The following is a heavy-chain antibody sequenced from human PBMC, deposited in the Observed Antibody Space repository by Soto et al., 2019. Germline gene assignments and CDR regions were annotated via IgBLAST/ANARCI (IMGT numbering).Heavy chain of an antibody. CDR2: MNTNTNTT. CDR1: RYPFTNND. CDR3: AREVVENSSLWLDP. V-gene: IGHV1-8*01. D-gene: IGHD6-6*01. Sequence: GSVKVSFKASRYPFTNNDINLVRQAPGQGLEWIGWMNTNTNTTDSAEVFDGRVSLTWDTSISTAYMQLNSLKIDDTAVYYCAREVVENSSLWLDPWGQGTMVTVSS. J-gene: IGHJ5*02.